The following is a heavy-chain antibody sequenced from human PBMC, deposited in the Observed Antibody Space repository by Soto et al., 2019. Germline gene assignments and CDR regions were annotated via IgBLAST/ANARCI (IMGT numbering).Heavy chain of an antibody. J-gene: IGHJ4*02. CDR2: IIPVFGTT. CDR3: AMGGSPYVWFNEF. D-gene: IGHD3-16*01. V-gene: IGHV1-69*01. CDR1: GGLFSSYA. Sequence: QVQLVQSGAEVKKPGSSTKISCKASGGLFSSYAISWVRQAPGQGLEWMGGIIPVFGTTNYAQKFQDRVTITADESTNTAYMDLSSLRSEDTAIYYCAMGGSPYVWFNEFWGQGTLVTVSS.